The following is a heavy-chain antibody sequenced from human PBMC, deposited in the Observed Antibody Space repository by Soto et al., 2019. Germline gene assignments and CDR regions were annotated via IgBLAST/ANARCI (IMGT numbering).Heavy chain of an antibody. J-gene: IGHJ6*02. CDR2: IIPIFGTA. V-gene: IGHV1-69*13. CDR3: ARGITGTTFLGSDYYYGMDV. D-gene: IGHD1-7*01. CDR1: GGTFSSYA. Sequence: ASVKVSCKASGGTFSSYAISWVRQAPGQGLEWMGGIIPIFGTANYAQKFQGRVTITADESTSTAYMELSSLRSEDTAVYYCARGITGTTFLGSDYYYGMDVWGQGTTVTVSS.